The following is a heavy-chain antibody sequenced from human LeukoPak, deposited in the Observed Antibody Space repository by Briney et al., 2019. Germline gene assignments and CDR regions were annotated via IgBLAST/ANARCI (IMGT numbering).Heavy chain of an antibody. V-gene: IGHV3-23*01. J-gene: IGHJ4*02. D-gene: IGHD3-10*01. CDR2: ISGSGGNT. CDR3: AKTTYYYGSVDY. Sequence: GGSLRLSCAASGFTFSKYAMSWVRQAPGKGLEWVSAISGSGGNTYYADSVKGRFTISRDNSKNTLYLQMNSLRAEDTAVYYCAKTTYYYGSVDYWGQGTLVTVSS. CDR1: GFTFSKYA.